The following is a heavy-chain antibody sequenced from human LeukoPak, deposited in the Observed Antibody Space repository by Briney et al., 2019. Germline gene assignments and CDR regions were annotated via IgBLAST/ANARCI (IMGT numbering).Heavy chain of an antibody. J-gene: IGHJ4*02. V-gene: IGHV1-2*02. CDR1: GYTFTGYY. Sequence: GASVKVSCKASGYTFTGYYMHWVRQAPGQGLEWMGWINPNRGGTNYAQKFQGRVTMTRDTSISTAYMELSRLRSDDTAVYYCARVRGGTYYYDSSGYYLEYWGQGTLVTVSS. CDR2: INPNRGGT. D-gene: IGHD3-22*01. CDR3: ARVRGGTYYYDSSGYYLEY.